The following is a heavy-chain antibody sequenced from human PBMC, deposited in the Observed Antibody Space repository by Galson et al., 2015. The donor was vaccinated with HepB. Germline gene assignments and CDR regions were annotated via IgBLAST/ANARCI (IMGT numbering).Heavy chain of an antibody. CDR1: GFTFSIYG. CDR2: LNSGGKT. V-gene: IGHV3-23*01. Sequence: SLRLSCAASGFTFSIYGMAWVRQAPGKGLEWVSHLNSGGKTEDAESVKGRFTISRDSSKRTLYLQMNSLRVEDTAIYYCARWRGAQSEFDHWGQGTLVTVSS. CDR3: ARWRGAQSEFDH. J-gene: IGHJ4*02. D-gene: IGHD3-3*01.